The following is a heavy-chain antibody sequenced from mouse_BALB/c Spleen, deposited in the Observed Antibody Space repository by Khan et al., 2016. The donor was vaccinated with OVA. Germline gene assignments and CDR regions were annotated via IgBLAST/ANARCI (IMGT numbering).Heavy chain of an antibody. V-gene: IGHV1-7*01. CDR1: GYTFINYW. J-gene: IGHJ2*01. CDR3: ARRGLRWDFDY. Sequence: VQLQQSGAELAKPGASVKMSCKASGYTFINYWILWVKQRPGQGLEWIGYINPSTGYTEYNQNFKDKATLTADKSSSNAYMQLSSLTSEDSAVDYCARRGLRWDFDYWGQGTTLTVSS. CDR2: INPSTGYT. D-gene: IGHD1-1*01.